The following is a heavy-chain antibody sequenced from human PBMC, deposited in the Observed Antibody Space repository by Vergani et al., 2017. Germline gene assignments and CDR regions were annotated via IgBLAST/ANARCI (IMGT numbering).Heavy chain of an antibody. CDR1: GGSISRYY. V-gene: IGHV4-59*01. Sequence: QVQLQESGPGLVKPSETLSLTCSVSGGSISRYYWSWIRQPPGKGLEWIGYIYYSGRTNYNPSLKSRVTISVDTSKNQFSLKLSSVTAADTAVYYCARELGFLEWFEGFDPWGQGTLVTVSS. CDR3: ARELGFLEWFEGFDP. D-gene: IGHD3-3*01. J-gene: IGHJ5*02. CDR2: IYYSGRT.